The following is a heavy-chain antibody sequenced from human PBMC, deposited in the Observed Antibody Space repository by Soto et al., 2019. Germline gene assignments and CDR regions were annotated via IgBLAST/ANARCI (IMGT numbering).Heavy chain of an antibody. CDR1: GGSLSDHY. D-gene: IGHD5-18*01. CDR3: ARDNGYSYGYNLDH. CDR2: IHNGGST. V-gene: IGHV4-59*11. J-gene: IGHJ4*02. Sequence: SETLSLTCTVSGGSLSDHYYMWIRQSPGKGLEYIGYIHNGGSTNYNPSLKSRVIISVDTSKNQFSLKLTSVTAADTAVYYCARDNGYSYGYNLDHWGQGTLVTVSS.